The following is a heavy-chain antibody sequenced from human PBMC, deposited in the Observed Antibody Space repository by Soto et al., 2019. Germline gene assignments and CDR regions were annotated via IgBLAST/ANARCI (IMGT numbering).Heavy chain of an antibody. J-gene: IGHJ4*02. CDR2: ISWNSDTV. CDR1: GFRFDEYG. Sequence: GGSLRLSCAASGFRFDEYGMHWVRQAPGKGLEWVSGISWNSDTVTYADSVKGRFTISRDNAKNSLYLQMNSLRVEDTAFYYCAKGGYSSGWTGGDYWGQGT. D-gene: IGHD3-22*01. CDR3: AKGGYSSGWTGGDY. V-gene: IGHV3-9*01.